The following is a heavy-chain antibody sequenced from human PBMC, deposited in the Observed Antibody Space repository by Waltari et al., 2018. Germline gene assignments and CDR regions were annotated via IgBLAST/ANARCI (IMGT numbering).Heavy chain of an antibody. J-gene: IGHJ3*01. CDR3: ARDPAFGAFDF. CDR2: INPDGSGE. CDR1: GFSFSGSW. V-gene: IGHV3-7*01. D-gene: IGHD3-10*01. Sequence: EVQLLESGGGLVQPGGSLRLSCAASGFSFSGSWMTWVRQAPGKGREWVAEINPDGSGEDYVDSVNGRFTSSRDNTKNSLYLQMNSLRPDDTAVYFCARDPAFGAFDFWGQGTVVTVSS.